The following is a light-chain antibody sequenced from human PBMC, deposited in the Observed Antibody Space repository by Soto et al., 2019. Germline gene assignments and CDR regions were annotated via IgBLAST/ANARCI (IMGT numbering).Light chain of an antibody. CDR3: QQSYTTPLT. V-gene: IGKV1-39*01. CDR1: QSISSY. J-gene: IGKJ4*01. Sequence: DIQMTQSPSSLSGSVGDRVTITCRASQSISSYLNWYQQKPGKAPNLLIYAASSLQSGVPSRFSGSASGTDFTLTISSLQPEDFATYYCQQSYTTPLTFGGGTKVDIK. CDR2: AAS.